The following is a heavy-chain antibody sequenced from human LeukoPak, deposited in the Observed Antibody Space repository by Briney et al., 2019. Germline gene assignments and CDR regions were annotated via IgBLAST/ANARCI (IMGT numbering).Heavy chain of an antibody. V-gene: IGHV3-30-3*01. J-gene: IGHJ4*02. Sequence: GRSLRLSCAASGFTFSSYAMHWVRQAPGKGLEWVAVISYDGSNKYYADSVKGRFTISRDNSKNTLYLQMNSLRAEDTAVYYCARGGVYGDYGSYWGQGTLVTVSS. D-gene: IGHD4-17*01. CDR1: GFTFSSYA. CDR3: ARGGVYGDYGSY. CDR2: ISYDGSNK.